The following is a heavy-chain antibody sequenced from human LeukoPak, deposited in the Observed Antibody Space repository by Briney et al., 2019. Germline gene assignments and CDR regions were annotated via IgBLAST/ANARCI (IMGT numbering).Heavy chain of an antibody. D-gene: IGHD5-24*01. CDR2: INHSGST. V-gene: IGHV4-34*01. J-gene: IGHJ4*02. Sequence: KSSETLSLICAVYGGSYSGYYWICIRQPPGKGLEWIVEINHSGSTNYNPSLKSRVTISVDTSKNQFSLKLSSVNAADTAVYYCARVEMATRFDYWGQGTLVTVSS. CDR3: ARVEMATRFDY. CDR1: GGSYSGYY.